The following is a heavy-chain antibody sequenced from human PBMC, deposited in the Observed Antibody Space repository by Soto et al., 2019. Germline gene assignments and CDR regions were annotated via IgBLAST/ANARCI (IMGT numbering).Heavy chain of an antibody. D-gene: IGHD3-22*01. J-gene: IGHJ4*02. Sequence: SETLSLTCTVSGGSISSYYWSWIRQPPGKGLEWIGYIYYSGSTNYGPSFEGHVTMSVDRSINTAYLEWSSLKASDSAMYYCARLTLAQDSSGYHIFDYWGLGTLVTVSS. CDR1: GGSISSYY. CDR3: ARLTLAQDSSGYHIFDY. V-gene: IGHV4-59*12. CDR2: IYYSGST.